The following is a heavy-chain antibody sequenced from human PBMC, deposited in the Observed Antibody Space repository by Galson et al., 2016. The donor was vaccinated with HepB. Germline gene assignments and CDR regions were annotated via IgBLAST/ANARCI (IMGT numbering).Heavy chain of an antibody. CDR1: GGTFSSYA. CDR3: ARASRAFWSGHEAFDV. V-gene: IGHV1-69*06. D-gene: IGHD3-3*01. CDR2: IIPIFGTP. J-gene: IGHJ3*01. Sequence: SVKVSCKASGGTFSSYAFTWVRQAPGQGLEWMGGIIPIFGTPNYAQKFQGRVTITADKSTSTAYMELSSLRSEDTAVYYCARASRAFWSGHEAFDVWGHGTMVTVSS.